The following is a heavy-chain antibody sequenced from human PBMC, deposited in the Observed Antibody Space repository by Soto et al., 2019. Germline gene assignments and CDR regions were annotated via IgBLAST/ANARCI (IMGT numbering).Heavy chain of an antibody. V-gene: IGHV3-7*01. J-gene: IGHJ5*02. CDR1: VCTFSNYW. CDR3: ASARHIGP. D-gene: IGHD2-21*01. CDR2: IGQDGSQR. Sequence: VGSLRLSCTSSVCTFSNYWMSWVRHSPGKGLEWVANIGQDGSQRNYVDSVKGRFTISRDNAENSLYLQMNSLRAEDTAIYYCASARHIGPWGQGTLVTVS.